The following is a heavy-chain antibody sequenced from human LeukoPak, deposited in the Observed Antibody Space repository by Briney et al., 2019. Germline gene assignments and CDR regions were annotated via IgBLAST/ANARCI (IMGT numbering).Heavy chain of an antibody. J-gene: IGHJ3*02. V-gene: IGHV1-69*04. CDR1: GGTFSSYA. CDR3: ARLPGGAYSSGWYEGAFDI. D-gene: IGHD6-19*01. Sequence: GASVKVSCKASGGTFSSYAISWVRQAPGQGLEWMGRIIPILGIANYAQKFQGRVTITADKSTSTAYMELSSLRSEDTAVYYCARLPGGAYSSGWYEGAFDIWGQGTMVTVSS. CDR2: IIPILGIA.